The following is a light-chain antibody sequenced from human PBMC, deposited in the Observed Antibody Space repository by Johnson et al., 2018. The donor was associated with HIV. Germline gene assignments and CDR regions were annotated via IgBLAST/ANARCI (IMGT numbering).Light chain of an antibody. CDR2: DNN. Sequence: QSVLTQPPSVSAAPGQKVTIYCSGSSSNIGNNYVSWYQQLPGTAPKLLIYDNNKRPSGIPDRFSGSKSGTSATLGITGLQTGDEADNYCGTWDSSLRTGFFGTGTKVTVL. J-gene: IGLJ1*01. CDR1: SSNIGNNY. V-gene: IGLV1-51*01. CDR3: GTWDSSLRTGF.